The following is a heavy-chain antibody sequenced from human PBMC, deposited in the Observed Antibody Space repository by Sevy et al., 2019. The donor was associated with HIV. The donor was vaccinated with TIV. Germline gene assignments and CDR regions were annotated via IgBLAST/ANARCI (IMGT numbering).Heavy chain of an antibody. Sequence: SETLSLTCAVSGGSISSSNWWSWVRQPPGKGLEWIGEIYRSGSTNYNPSLKCRVTISIDKSKNQFSLKLSSVTAADTAVYYCARAKGQWLASDYWGQGTLVTVSS. CDR2: IYRSGST. V-gene: IGHV4-4*02. CDR1: GGSISSSNW. D-gene: IGHD6-19*01. J-gene: IGHJ4*02. CDR3: ARAKGQWLASDY.